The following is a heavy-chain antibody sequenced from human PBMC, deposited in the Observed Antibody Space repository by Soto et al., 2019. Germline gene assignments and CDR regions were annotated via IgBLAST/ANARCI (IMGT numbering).Heavy chain of an antibody. CDR2: ISSSTNYI. CDR3: AKDRPGQQSFYYFDS. CDR1: GFSLSSYS. V-gene: IGHV3-21*01. J-gene: IGHJ4*02. D-gene: IGHD6-13*01. Sequence: EVQLVESGGGLVKPGGSLRLSCAASGFSLSSYSMSWVRQAPGKGLEWVSSISSSTNYIYYADSVKGRFTISSDVAKNSLYLLMNSLRVGDTAIYYCAKDRPGQQSFYYFDSWGQGTRVTVSS.